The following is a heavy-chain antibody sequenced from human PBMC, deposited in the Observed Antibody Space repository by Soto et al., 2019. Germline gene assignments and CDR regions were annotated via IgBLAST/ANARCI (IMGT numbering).Heavy chain of an antibody. CDR2: IYSGGST. D-gene: IGHD3-10*01. V-gene: IGHV3-53*01. J-gene: IGHJ5*02. CDR3: AGESARYYGSGSYYH. CDR1: GFTVSSNY. Sequence: GGSLRLSCAASGFTVSSNYMSWVRQAPGKGLEWVSVIYSGGSTYYADSVKGRFTISRDNSKNTLYLQMNSLRAEDTAVYYCAGESARYYGSGSYYHWGQGTLVTVSS.